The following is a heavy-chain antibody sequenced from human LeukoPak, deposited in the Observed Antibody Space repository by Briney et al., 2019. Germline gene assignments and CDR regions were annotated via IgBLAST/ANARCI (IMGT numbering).Heavy chain of an antibody. Sequence: GESLKISCKGSGYSFTRYWIGWVRQMPGKGLEWMGIIYPGDSDTRYSPSSQGQVTISADKSISTAYLQWNSLKASDTAMYYCARRNYDILTGYYNDYFDYWGQGTLVTVSS. CDR2: IYPGDSDT. CDR1: GYSFTRYW. D-gene: IGHD3-9*01. J-gene: IGHJ4*02. V-gene: IGHV5-51*01. CDR3: ARRNYDILTGYYNDYFDY.